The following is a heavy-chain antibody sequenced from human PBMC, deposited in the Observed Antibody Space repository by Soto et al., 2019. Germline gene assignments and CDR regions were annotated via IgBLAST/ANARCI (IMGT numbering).Heavy chain of an antibody. CDR3: VRRSTLSYHGMDV. Sequence: QPGGSLRLSCAASGFTFSSYEMHWVRQTPGKGLEWVAIISYDGSNQYYADSVKGRFTFSRDNSKNMLYLQMNSLRAEDTAVYYCVRRSTLSYHGMDVWGQGTTVTVSS. CDR2: ISYDGSNQ. D-gene: IGHD4-4*01. V-gene: IGHV3-30-3*01. CDR1: GFTFSSYE. J-gene: IGHJ6*02.